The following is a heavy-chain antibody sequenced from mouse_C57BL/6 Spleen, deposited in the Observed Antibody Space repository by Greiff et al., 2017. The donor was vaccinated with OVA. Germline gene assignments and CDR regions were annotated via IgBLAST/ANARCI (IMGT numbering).Heavy chain of an antibody. V-gene: IGHV1-82*01. Sequence: QVQLQQSGPELVKPGASVKISCKASGYAFSSSWMNWVKQRPGKGLEWIGRIYPGDGDTNYNGKFKGKATLTADKSSSTAYMQLSSLTSEDSAVYFGARSIYYGNYEWYFDVWGTGTTVTVSS. CDR3: ARSIYYGNYEWYFDV. CDR1: GYAFSSSW. D-gene: IGHD2-1*01. J-gene: IGHJ1*03. CDR2: IYPGDGDT.